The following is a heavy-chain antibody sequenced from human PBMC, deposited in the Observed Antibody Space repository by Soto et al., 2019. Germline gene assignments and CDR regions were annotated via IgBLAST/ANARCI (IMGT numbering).Heavy chain of an antibody. D-gene: IGHD3-16*01. V-gene: IGHV4-31*03. CDR3: ARDRDGGELDY. CDR1: GGSISSGGYY. J-gene: IGHJ4*02. CDR2: IYYSGST. Sequence: QVQLQESGPGLVKPSQTLSLTCTVSGGSISSGGYYWSWIRQHPGKGLEWIGYIYYSGSTYYNPSLKSRVTISGDTAKNQCSLKLSSVTAADTAVYYCARDRDGGELDYWGQGTLVTVSS.